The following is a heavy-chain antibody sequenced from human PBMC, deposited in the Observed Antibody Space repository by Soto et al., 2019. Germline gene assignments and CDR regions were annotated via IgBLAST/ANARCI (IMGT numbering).Heavy chain of an antibody. CDR1: GFTFSSYA. Sequence: QVQLVESGGGVVQPGRSLRLSCAASGFTFSSYAMHWVRQAPGKGLEWVAVISYDGSNKYYADSVKGRFTISRDNSKNTLYLQMNSLRAEDTAVYYCARGGYCSGGSCYASYYYYGMDVWGQGNTVTVSS. V-gene: IGHV3-30-3*01. D-gene: IGHD2-15*01. CDR2: ISYDGSNK. J-gene: IGHJ6*02. CDR3: ARGGYCSGGSCYASYYYYGMDV.